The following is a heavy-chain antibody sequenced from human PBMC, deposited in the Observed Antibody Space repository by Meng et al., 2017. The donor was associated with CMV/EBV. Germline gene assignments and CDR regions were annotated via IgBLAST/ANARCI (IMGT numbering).Heavy chain of an antibody. J-gene: IGHJ6*02. CDR2: ISSSSSYI. Sequence: GESLKIFCAASGFTFSSHSMNWVRQAPGKGLEWGASISSSSSYIYYADSVKGRFTISRENAKNSLYLQMNSLRAEDTAVYYCARGDVVVVPAAISPYYYGMDVWGQGTTVTVSS. V-gene: IGHV3-21*01. D-gene: IGHD2-2*02. CDR1: GFTFSSHS. CDR3: ARGDVVVVPAAISPYYYGMDV.